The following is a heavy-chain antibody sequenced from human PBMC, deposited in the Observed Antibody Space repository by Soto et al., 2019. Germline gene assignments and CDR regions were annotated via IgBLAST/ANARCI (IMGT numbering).Heavy chain of an antibody. D-gene: IGHD6-13*01. J-gene: IGHJ4*02. Sequence: EVQLLESGGGLVQPGGSLRLSCAASGFTFSNYAVTWFRQAPGKGLEWVSTISGIGGSTYYADSVKGRFTISRDNSKNTLYLQMNSLRAEDTAVYYCAKDQGSSWYEIDYWGQGTLVTVSS. CDR1: GFTFSNYA. CDR2: ISGIGGST. CDR3: AKDQGSSWYEIDY. V-gene: IGHV3-23*01.